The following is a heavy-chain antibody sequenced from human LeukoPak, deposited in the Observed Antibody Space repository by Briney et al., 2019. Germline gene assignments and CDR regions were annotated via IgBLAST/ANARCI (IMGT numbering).Heavy chain of an antibody. CDR2: ISSSSSYI. CDR1: GFTFSSYS. D-gene: IGHD6-19*01. J-gene: IGHJ4*02. CDR3: ARVPTSSGWTGY. V-gene: IGHV3-21*01. Sequence: GGSLRLFCAASGFTFSSYSMNWVRQAPGKGLEWVSSISSSSSYIYYADSVKGRFTISRDNAKNSLYLQMNSLRAEDTAVYYCARVPTSSGWTGYWGQGTLVTVSS.